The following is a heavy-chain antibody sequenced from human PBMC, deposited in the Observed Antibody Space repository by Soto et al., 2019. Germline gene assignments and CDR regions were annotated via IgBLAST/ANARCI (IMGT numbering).Heavy chain of an antibody. CDR1: GYTFTSYG. Sequence: GASVKVSCKASGYTFTSYGISWVRQAPGQGLERMGWISAYNGNTNYAQKLKGRVTMTTDTSTSTAYMELRSLRSDDTAVYYCARGYSSSWYGKNYYYYYMDVWGKGTTVTVSS. CDR2: ISAYNGNT. J-gene: IGHJ6*03. D-gene: IGHD6-13*01. CDR3: ARGYSSSWYGKNYYYYYMDV. V-gene: IGHV1-18*01.